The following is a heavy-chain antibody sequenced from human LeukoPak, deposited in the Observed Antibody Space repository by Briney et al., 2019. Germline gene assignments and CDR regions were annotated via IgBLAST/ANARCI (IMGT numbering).Heavy chain of an antibody. Sequence: GGSLRLSCVASGFTFNNYAMTWVRQAPGKGLEWVSSISGSDGTTYYADSVKGRFTISRDNSKYTLSLQMNSLRAEDTAVYYCAKVDNWKYGHHDYWGQGTLVTVSS. CDR2: ISGSDGTT. CDR3: AKVDNWKYGHHDY. D-gene: IGHD1-1*01. CDR1: GFTFNNYA. J-gene: IGHJ4*02. V-gene: IGHV3-23*01.